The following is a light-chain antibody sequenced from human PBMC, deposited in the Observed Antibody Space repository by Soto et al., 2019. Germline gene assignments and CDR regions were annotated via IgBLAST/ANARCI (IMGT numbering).Light chain of an antibody. V-gene: IGKV3-15*01. CDR2: GAS. J-gene: IGKJ3*01. CDR1: QSISNN. CDR3: HQYSTWRRT. Sequence: EIVMAQSPATLSVSPGERATLSCRASQSISNNLAWYQQKPGQAPRLIVYGASTRATGIPVRFSGRGSGTEFTLTISSLLSEDFAVYCCHQYSTWRRTCAPGTKVHIK.